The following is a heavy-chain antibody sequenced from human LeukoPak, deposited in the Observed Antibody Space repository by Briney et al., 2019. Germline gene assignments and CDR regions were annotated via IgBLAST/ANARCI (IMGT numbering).Heavy chain of an antibody. CDR1: GGSISSYC. V-gene: IGHV4-4*07. D-gene: IGHD2-2*01. Sequence: SETLSLTCTVSGGSISSYCWSWIRQPAGKGLEWIGRIYTSGSINYNPSLKSRVTMSVDTSKNQFCLKLGSVAAADTAVYYCARGRVVPAAKNNSFDPWGQGTLVTVSS. CDR3: ARGRVVPAAKNNSFDP. J-gene: IGHJ5*02. CDR2: IYTSGSI.